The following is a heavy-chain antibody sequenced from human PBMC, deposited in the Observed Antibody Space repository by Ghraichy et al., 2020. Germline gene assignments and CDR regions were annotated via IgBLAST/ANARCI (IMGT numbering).Heavy chain of an antibody. J-gene: IGHJ5*02. CDR1: GGSISSYY. Sequence: SETLSLTCTVSGGSISSYYWSWIRQPPGKGLEWIGYIYYSGSTNYNPSLKSRVTISVDTSKNQFSLKLSSVTAADTAVYYCARGGVGITGTTDWFDPWGQGTLVTVSS. CDR3: ARGGVGITGTTDWFDP. V-gene: IGHV4-59*01. CDR2: IYYSGST. D-gene: IGHD1-7*01.